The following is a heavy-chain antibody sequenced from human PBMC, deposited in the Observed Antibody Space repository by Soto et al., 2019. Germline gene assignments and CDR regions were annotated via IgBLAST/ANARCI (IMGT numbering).Heavy chain of an antibody. CDR1: GFTFSSFA. CDR3: ARDQGAGWFDP. Sequence: GGSLRLSCAASGFTFSSFAMSWVRQAPGKGLEWVSDISGSGGDTKYADSVKGRFTISRDNSKNTLYLQMNSLRAEDTAVYYCARDQGAGWFDPWGQGTLVTVSS. D-gene: IGHD1-26*01. V-gene: IGHV3-23*01. J-gene: IGHJ5*02. CDR2: ISGSGGDT.